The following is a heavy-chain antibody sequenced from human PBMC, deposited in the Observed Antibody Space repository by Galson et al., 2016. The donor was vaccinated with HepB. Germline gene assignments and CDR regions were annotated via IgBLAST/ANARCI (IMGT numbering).Heavy chain of an antibody. V-gene: IGHV3-7*01. J-gene: IGHJ6*02. CDR1: GFTFSRHW. CDR2: INQDGSEK. CDR3: ARWGDDCSSPSCHPHSMDV. D-gene: IGHD2-2*01. Sequence: SLRLPCAASGFTFSRHWMSWVRQAPGKGLEWVANINQDGSEKYYVDSVKGRLTISRDNAKNLLYLQMNSLRAEDTAVYYCARWGDDCSSPSCHPHSMDVWGQGTTVTVSS.